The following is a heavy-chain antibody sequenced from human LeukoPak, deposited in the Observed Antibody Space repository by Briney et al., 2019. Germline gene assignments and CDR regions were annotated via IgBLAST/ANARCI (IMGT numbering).Heavy chain of an antibody. J-gene: IGHJ6*02. CDR1: GGSTSNYY. CDR2: IYHSGST. CDR3: ARGNPGRGYPNYYGMDV. Sequence: PSETLSLTCTVSGGSTSNYYWTWIRQSPGTGLEWIGYIYHSGSTNYNPSLKSRVTISVDTSKNQFSLKLNSVTAADTAMYYCARGNPGRGYPNYYGMDVWGHGTTVTVSS. D-gene: IGHD1-14*01. V-gene: IGHV4-59*01.